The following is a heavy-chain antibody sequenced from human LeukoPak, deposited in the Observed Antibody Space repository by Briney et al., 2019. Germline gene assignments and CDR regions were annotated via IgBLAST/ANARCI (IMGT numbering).Heavy chain of an antibody. CDR1: GGSISSYY. Sequence: SETLSLTCTVSGGSISSYYWSWIRQHPGKGLEWIGYIYYSGSTYYNPSLKSRVTISVDTSKNQFSLKLSSVTAADTAVYYCARGYYCSGGSCSFDYWGQGTLVTVSS. J-gene: IGHJ4*02. CDR3: ARGYYCSGGSCSFDY. V-gene: IGHV4-59*06. CDR2: IYYSGST. D-gene: IGHD2-15*01.